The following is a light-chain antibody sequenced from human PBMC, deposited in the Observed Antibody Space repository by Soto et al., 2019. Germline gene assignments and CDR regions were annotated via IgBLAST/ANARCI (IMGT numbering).Light chain of an antibody. J-gene: IGLJ2*01. CDR1: SIGSKS. CDR2: RDT. CDR3: QVWDSSSVV. Sequence: SYELTQPLSVSVALGQTARITCGGNSIGSKSVHWYQQRPGQAPVLVIYRDTKRPSGITERLSGANSGNTATLTISRAQAGDEADYYCQVWDSSSVVFGGGTKLTVL. V-gene: IGLV3-9*01.